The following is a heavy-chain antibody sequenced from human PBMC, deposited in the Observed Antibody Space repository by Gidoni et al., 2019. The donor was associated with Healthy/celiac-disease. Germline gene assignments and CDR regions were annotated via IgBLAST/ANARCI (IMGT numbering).Heavy chain of an antibody. CDR2: ISGSGGST. CDR3: AGTDIVVVPAAFDY. CDR1: GFSFSSYA. V-gene: IGHV3-23*01. J-gene: IGHJ4*02. D-gene: IGHD2-2*01. Sequence: EVPLLESGGGLVQPGGSLRLSCAASGFSFSSYAMSWVRQAPGKGLAWVSAISGSGGSTYYADSVKGRFTISRDNSKNTLYLQMNSLRAEDTAVYYCAGTDIVVVPAAFDYWGQGTLVTVSS.